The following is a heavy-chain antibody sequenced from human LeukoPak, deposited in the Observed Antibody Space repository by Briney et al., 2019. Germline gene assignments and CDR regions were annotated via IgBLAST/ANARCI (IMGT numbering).Heavy chain of an antibody. CDR2: INHSGST. D-gene: IGHD6-13*01. CDR3: ARGHTGIAAAAAPYGTDV. V-gene: IGHV4-34*01. J-gene: IGHJ6*04. CDR1: GGSFSGYY. Sequence: SETLSLTCAVYGGSFSGYYWSWIRQPPGKGLEWIGEINHSGSTNYNPSLKSRVTISVDTSKNQFSLKLSSVTAADTAVYYCARGHTGIAAAAAPYGTDVWGKGTTVTVSS.